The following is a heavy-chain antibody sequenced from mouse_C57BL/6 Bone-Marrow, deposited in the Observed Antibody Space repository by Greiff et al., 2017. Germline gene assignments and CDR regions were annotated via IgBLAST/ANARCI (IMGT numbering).Heavy chain of an antibody. D-gene: IGHD2-4*01. V-gene: IGHV1-69*01. CDR2: IDPSDSYT. CDR1: GYTFTSYW. Sequence: QVQLQQSGAELVMPGASVKLSCKASGYTFTSYWMHWVKQRPGQGLEWIGEIDPSDSYTNYTQKFKGKSTLTVDKSSSTAYMQLSSLTSEDSAVYYWAVPIYYDFYWYFDVWGTGTTVTVSS. CDR3: AVPIYYDFYWYFDV. J-gene: IGHJ1*03.